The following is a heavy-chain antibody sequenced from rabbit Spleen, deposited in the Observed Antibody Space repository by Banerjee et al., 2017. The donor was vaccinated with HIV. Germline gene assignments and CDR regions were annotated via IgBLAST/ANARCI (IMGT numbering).Heavy chain of an antibody. V-gene: IGHV1S47*01. CDR3: LRDRANIGGDYGPYYFDL. J-gene: IGHJ4*01. D-gene: IGHD2-1*01. CDR2: IDPIFGST. CDR1: GFDFSSYG. Sequence: QEQLVESGGGLVQPGGSLKLFCKASGFDFSSYGMSWVRQAPGKGLEWIGYIDPIFGSTYYASGVNGRFTISSHNAQNTVYLKLNSLTAADTATYFCLRDRANIGGDYGPYYFDLWGPGTLVTVS.